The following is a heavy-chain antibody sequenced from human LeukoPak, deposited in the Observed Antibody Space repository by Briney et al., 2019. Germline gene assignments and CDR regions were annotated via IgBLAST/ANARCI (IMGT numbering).Heavy chain of an antibody. D-gene: IGHD1-26*01. CDR2: ISGSGGST. CDR1: GFTFSSYA. V-gene: IGHV3-23*01. J-gene: IGHJ4*02. CDR3: ARVLSGSYSGFDY. Sequence: PGGSLRLSCAASGFTFSSYAMSWVRQAPGKGLEWVSTISGSGGSTYYADSVKGRFTISRDNSENTLYLQMFSLRAEDTAVYYCARVLSGSYSGFDYWGQGTLVTVSS.